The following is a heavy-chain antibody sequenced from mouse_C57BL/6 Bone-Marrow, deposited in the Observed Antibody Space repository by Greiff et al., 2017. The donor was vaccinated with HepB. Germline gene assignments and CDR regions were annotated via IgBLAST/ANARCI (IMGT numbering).Heavy chain of an antibody. CDR3: ARVGVTDY. D-gene: IGHD2-2*01. CDR2: ISDGGSYT. J-gene: IGHJ2*01. V-gene: IGHV5-4*03. CDR1: GFTFSSYA. Sequence: EVKLVESGGGLVKPGGSLKLSCAASGFTFSSYAMSWVRQTPEKRLEWVATISDGGSYTYYPDNVKVRFTISRDNAKNNLYLQMSHLKSEDTAMYYCARVGVTDYWGQGTTLTVSS.